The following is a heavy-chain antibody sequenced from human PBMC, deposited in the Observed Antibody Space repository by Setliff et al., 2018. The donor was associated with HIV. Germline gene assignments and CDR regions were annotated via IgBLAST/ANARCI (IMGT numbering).Heavy chain of an antibody. V-gene: IGHV5-51*01. CDR1: GYSFTNFL. J-gene: IGHJ4*02. CDR2: VSPGDSGT. Sequence: GESLTISCKGFGYSFTNFLIGWVRQMPGKGLEWMGIVSPGDSGTSYSPSFQGQVTMSADKSISTAYLQWSSLKASDTAMYYCARLKDVVLMVNDFWGQGTLVTVS. CDR3: ARLKDVVLMVNDF. D-gene: IGHD2-8*01.